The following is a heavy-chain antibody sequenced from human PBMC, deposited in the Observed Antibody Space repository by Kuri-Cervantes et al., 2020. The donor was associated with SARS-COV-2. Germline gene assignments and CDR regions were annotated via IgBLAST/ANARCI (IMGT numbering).Heavy chain of an antibody. Sequence: LSLTCAASGFTFSSYAMHWVRQAPEKGLEYVSAISSNGGSTYYANSVKGRFTISRDNSKNTLYLQMGSLRAEDMAVYYCARDNSQVVVPAASYFQHWGQGTLVTVSS. V-gene: IGHV3-64*01. CDR1: GFTFSSYA. J-gene: IGHJ1*01. CDR3: ARDNSQVVVPAASYFQH. D-gene: IGHD2-2*01. CDR2: ISSNGGST.